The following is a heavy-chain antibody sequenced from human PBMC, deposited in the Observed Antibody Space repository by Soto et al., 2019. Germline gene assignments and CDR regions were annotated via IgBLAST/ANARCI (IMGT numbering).Heavy chain of an antibody. D-gene: IGHD2-15*01. CDR2: IYPGDSDT. CDR1: GYSFTSYW. CDR3: ARLTCSGGSCYLFDY. J-gene: IGHJ4*02. V-gene: IGHV5-51*01. Sequence: GESLKISCKGSGYSFTSYWIGWVRQMPGKGLEWMGIIYPGDSDTRYSPSFQGQVTISADKSISTAYLQWSSLKASDTAMYYCARLTCSGGSCYLFDYWGQGTLVTVSS.